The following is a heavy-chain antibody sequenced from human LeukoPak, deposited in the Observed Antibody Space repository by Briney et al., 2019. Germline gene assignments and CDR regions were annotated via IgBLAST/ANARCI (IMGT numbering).Heavy chain of an antibody. J-gene: IGHJ5*02. CDR3: AKMETLDGPGRITIFGVVINGWFDP. CDR2: ISGSGGST. D-gene: IGHD3-3*01. V-gene: IGHV3-23*01. CDR1: GFTFSSYA. Sequence: PGGSLRLSCAASGFTFSSYAMSWVRQAPGKGLEWVSAISGSGGSTYYADSVKGRFTISRDNSKNTLYLQMNSLRAEDTAVYYCAKMETLDGPGRITIFGVVINGWFDPWGQGTLVTVSS.